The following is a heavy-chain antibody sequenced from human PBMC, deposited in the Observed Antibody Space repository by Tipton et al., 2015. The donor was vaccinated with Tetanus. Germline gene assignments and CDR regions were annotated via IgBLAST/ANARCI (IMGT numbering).Heavy chain of an antibody. J-gene: IGHJ6*02. CDR2: IYYSGST. D-gene: IGHD3-22*01. V-gene: IGHV4-59*01. CDR3: ARSGNYYDSSTYALFSV. CDR1: GGSLSSYY. Sequence: TLSLTCTVSGGSLSSYYWTWIRQPPGKGLEWIGYIYYSGSTNYNPSLKSRVTISVDTSKNQFSLKLSSVTAADTAVYFCARSGNYYDSSTYALFSVWGQGTTVTVSS.